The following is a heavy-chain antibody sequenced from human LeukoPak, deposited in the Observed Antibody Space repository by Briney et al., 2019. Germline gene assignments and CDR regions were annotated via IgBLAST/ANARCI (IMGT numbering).Heavy chain of an antibody. CDR1: GGSISSYY. J-gene: IGHJ4*02. D-gene: IGHD6-19*01. Sequence: PSETLSLTCTVPGGSISSYYWSWIRQPPGKGLEWIGYVIYTGSTNYNPSLKSRVTISIDTSKNQFSLNLSSVTAADTAVYYCASTGEMYSSGWYFDFWGQGTLVTVSS. V-gene: IGHV4-59*01. CDR2: VIYTGST. CDR3: ASTGEMYSSGWYFDF.